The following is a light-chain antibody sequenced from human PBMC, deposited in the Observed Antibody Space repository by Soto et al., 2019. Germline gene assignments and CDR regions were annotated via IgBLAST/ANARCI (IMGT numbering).Light chain of an antibody. CDR3: QQYSDWPLT. J-gene: IGKJ1*01. Sequence: EILMTQSPATLSVSPGQRATLSCRASQSISNNLAWYQQRPGQAPRLLIYRASTGATGIPARFSGFGSGTEFTLTINGLQSEDFAVYYCQQYSDWPLTFGQGTKVEIK. CDR1: QSISNN. V-gene: IGKV3-15*01. CDR2: RAS.